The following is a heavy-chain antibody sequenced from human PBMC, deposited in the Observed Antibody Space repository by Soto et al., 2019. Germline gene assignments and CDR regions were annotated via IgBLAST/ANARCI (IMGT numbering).Heavy chain of an antibody. Sequence: GGSLRLSCAASGFTFSSYSMNWVRQAPGKGLEWVSYISSSSSTIYYADSVKGRFTISRDNAKNSLYLQMNSLRAEDTAVYYCARDGGSIAARLIPWFDPWGQGTLVTVSS. V-gene: IGHV3-48*01. CDR3: ARDGGSIAARLIPWFDP. D-gene: IGHD6-6*01. CDR1: GFTFSSYS. J-gene: IGHJ5*02. CDR2: ISSSSSTI.